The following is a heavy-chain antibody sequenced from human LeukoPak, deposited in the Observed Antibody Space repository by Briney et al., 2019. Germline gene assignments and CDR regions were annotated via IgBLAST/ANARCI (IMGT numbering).Heavy chain of an antibody. CDR3: ASGLWFGEFPDY. CDR1: GGSFSGYY. CDR2: INHRGST. V-gene: IGHV4-34*01. Sequence: SETLSLTCAVYGGSFSGYYWSWIRQPPGKGLEWIGEINHRGSTNYNPSLKSRVTISVDTSKNQFSLKLSSVTAADTAVYYCASGLWFGEFPDYWGQGTLVTVSS. J-gene: IGHJ4*02. D-gene: IGHD3-10*01.